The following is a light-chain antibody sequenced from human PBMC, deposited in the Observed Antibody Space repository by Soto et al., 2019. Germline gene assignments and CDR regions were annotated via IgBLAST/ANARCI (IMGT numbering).Light chain of an antibody. J-gene: IGKJ1*01. V-gene: IGKV3-20*01. CDR3: QQYTDSPLT. Sequence: EIVLTQSPGTLSLSPGERATLSCRASESVSSYYIAWYQHKPGQAPRLLIYCPSSRAPGIPDRFSASGSRTDFTLSIRRLEPEDSALYYCQQYTDSPLTFGQGTKVAI. CDR1: ESVSSYY. CDR2: CPS.